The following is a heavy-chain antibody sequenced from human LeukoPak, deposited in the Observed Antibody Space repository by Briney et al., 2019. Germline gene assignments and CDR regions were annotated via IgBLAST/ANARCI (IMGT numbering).Heavy chain of an antibody. J-gene: IGHJ4*02. CDR1: GFIFSNYV. Sequence: GGSLRLSGEASGFIFSNYVVHWVRQAPGKGLEWAALISYDGSNKQFADSVKGRFTISRDNSKNTIYLQMNSLRAEDTAVYYCARDSRVVVHWGQGTLVTVSS. CDR2: ISYDGSNK. D-gene: IGHD2-15*01. CDR3: ARDSRVVVH. V-gene: IGHV3-30-3*01.